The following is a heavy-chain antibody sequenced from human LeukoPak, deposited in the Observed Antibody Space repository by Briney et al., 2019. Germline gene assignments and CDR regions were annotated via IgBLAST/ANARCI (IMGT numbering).Heavy chain of an antibody. J-gene: IGHJ4*02. CDR2: MNPNSGNT. Sequence: GASVKVSCKASGYTFTSYDINWVRQATGQGLKWMGWMNPNSGNTCYAQKFQGRVTMTRDTSISTAYMELSSLRSEDTAVYYCASLGIAVAGTNPKDDYWGQGTLVTVSS. D-gene: IGHD6-19*01. V-gene: IGHV1-8*01. CDR1: GYTFTSYD. CDR3: ASLGIAVAGTNPKDDY.